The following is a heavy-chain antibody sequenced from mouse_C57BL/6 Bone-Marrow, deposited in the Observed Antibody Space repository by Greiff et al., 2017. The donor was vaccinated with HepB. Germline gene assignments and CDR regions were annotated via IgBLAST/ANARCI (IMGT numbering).Heavy chain of an antibody. D-gene: IGHD2-2*01. V-gene: IGHV5-4*01. CDR2: ISDGGSYT. Sequence: DVQLVESGGGLVKPGGSLKLSCAASGFTFSSYAMSWVRQTPEKRLEWVATISDGGSYTYYPDNVKGRFTISRDNAKNNLYLQMSHLKSEDTAMYDCAREGGVTTGGFDYWGQGTTLTVSS. CDR3: AREGGVTTGGFDY. CDR1: GFTFSSYA. J-gene: IGHJ2*01.